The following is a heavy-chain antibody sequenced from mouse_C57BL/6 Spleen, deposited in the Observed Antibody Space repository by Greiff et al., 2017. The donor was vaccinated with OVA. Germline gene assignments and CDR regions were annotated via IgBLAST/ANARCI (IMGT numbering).Heavy chain of an antibody. D-gene: IGHD1-1*01. CDR2: INPYNGGT. CDR3: AREDYYGSSYGDYAMDY. Sequence: EVQLQQSGPVLVKPGASVKMSCKASGYTFTDYYMNWVKQSHGKSLEWIGVINPYNGGTSYNQKFKGKATLTVDKSSSTAYMELNSLTSEDSAVYYCAREDYYGSSYGDYAMDYWGQGTSVTVSS. J-gene: IGHJ4*01. CDR1: GYTFTDYY. V-gene: IGHV1-19*01.